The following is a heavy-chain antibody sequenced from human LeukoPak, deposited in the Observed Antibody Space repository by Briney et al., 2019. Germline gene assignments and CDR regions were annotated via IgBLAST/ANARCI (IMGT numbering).Heavy chain of an antibody. V-gene: IGHV5-51*01. CDR1: GYSFTTYW. CDR3: ARRGSGSYYPYFDY. J-gene: IGHJ4*02. Sequence: GESLKISCKGSGYSFTTYWIGWVRQMPGKGLEWMGIIYPGDSDTRYSPSFQGQVTVSADKSPNTAYLQWSSLKASDTVIYYCARRGSGSYYPYFDYWGQGTLVTVSS. CDR2: IYPGDSDT. D-gene: IGHD1-26*01.